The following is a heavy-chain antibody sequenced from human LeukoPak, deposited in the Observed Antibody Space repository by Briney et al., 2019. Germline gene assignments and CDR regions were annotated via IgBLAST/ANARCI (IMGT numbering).Heavy chain of an antibody. Sequence: SVKLSCKASGGTFSSYTISWVRQAPGQGLEWMGRIIPILGIANYAQKFQGRVTITADKSTSTAYMELSSLRSEDTAVYYCARVGGYCSSTSCLDVWGKGTTVTVSS. CDR3: ARVGGYCSSTSCLDV. J-gene: IGHJ6*04. CDR2: IIPILGIA. V-gene: IGHV1-69*02. D-gene: IGHD2-2*01. CDR1: GGTFSSYT.